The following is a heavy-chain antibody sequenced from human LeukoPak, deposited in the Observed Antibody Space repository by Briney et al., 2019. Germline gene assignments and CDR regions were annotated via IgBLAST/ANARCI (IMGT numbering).Heavy chain of an antibody. J-gene: IGHJ6*03. Sequence: GGSLRLSCAASGFAFNNAWMSWLRQAPGKGLEWVSRIKSKTDGGTSDYAAPVKGRFTISRDDSKNTLYLQMNSLKTEDTAVYYCTTDTKVVQAAQWTLYYYYYYCMDVWGKGTTVTVSS. CDR3: TTDTKVVQAAQWTLYYYYYYCMDV. CDR1: GFAFNNAW. CDR2: IKSKTDGGTS. D-gene: IGHD2-2*01. V-gene: IGHV3-15*01.